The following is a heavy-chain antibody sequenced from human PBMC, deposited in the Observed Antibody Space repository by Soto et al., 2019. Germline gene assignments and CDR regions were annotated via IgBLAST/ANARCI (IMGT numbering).Heavy chain of an antibody. CDR2: INHSGST. J-gene: IGHJ5*02. Sequence: SETLSLTCAVYGGSFSGYYWSWIRQPPGKGLEWIGEINHSGSTNYNPSLKSRVTISVDTSKNQFSLKLSSVTAADTAVYYCARGRSWFDPWGQGTLVTVSS. V-gene: IGHV4-34*01. CDR1: GGSFSGYY. CDR3: ARGRSWFDP.